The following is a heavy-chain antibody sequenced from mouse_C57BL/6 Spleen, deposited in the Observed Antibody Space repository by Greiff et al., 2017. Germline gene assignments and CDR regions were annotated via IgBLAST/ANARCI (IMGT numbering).Heavy chain of an antibody. D-gene: IGHD2-2*01. CDR2: ISSGSSTI. Sequence: EVKLVESGGGLVKPGGSLKLSCAASGFTFSDYGMHWVRQAPEKGLEWVAYISSGSSTIYYADTVKGRFTISRDNAKNTLFLQMTSLRSEDTAMYYCARQGGYPYYAMDYWGQGTSVTVSS. V-gene: IGHV5-17*01. J-gene: IGHJ4*01. CDR1: GFTFSDYG. CDR3: ARQGGYPYYAMDY.